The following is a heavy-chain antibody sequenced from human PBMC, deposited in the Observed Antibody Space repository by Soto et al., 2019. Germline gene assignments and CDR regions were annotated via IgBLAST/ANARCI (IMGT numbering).Heavy chain of an antibody. CDR3: ARDSSSWFDGMDV. J-gene: IGHJ6*02. V-gene: IGHV3-72*01. Sequence: GGSLRLSCAASGFTFSDHYMDWVRQAPGKGLEWVGRTRNKANSYTTEYAASVKGRFTISRDDSKNSLYLQMNSLKTEDTAVYYCARDSSSWFDGMDVWGQGTTVTVSS. CDR1: GFTFSDHY. D-gene: IGHD6-13*01. CDR2: TRNKANSYTT.